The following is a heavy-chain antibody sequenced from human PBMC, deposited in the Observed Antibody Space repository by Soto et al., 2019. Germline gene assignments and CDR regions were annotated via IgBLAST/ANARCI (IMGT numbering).Heavy chain of an antibody. CDR1: GGTFSSYA. V-gene: IGHV1-69*13. CDR3: ARERDYYYYGTDV. J-gene: IGHJ6*02. Sequence: SVKVSCKASGGTFSSYAISWVRQAPGQGLEWMGGIIPIFGTANYAQKFQGRVTITADESTSTAYMELSSLRSEDTAVYYCARERDYYYYGTDVWGQGTTVTVSS. CDR2: IIPIFGTA.